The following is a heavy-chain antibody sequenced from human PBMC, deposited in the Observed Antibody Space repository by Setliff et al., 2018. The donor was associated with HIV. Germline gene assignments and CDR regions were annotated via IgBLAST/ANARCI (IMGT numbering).Heavy chain of an antibody. Sequence: ASVKVSCKASGYNFSSNGISWVRQAPGRGLEWMGWISGYNGYTKYAQKVQDRVTMTKDTSTSTAYMELRSLRSDDTAVYYCARVSRSGWFFDWWGQGSLVTVS. CDR2: ISGYNGYT. J-gene: IGHJ4*02. D-gene: IGHD6-19*01. CDR3: ARVSRSGWFFDW. V-gene: IGHV1-18*01. CDR1: GYNFSSNG.